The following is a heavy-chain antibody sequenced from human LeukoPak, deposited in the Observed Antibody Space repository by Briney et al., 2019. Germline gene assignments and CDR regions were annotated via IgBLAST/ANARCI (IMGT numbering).Heavy chain of an antibody. D-gene: IGHD3-10*01. Sequence: GGSLRLSCAASEFTFSNHAMSWVRQAPGKGLEWVSYNSGSGGSTNYADSVKGRFTISRDNSKNTLYLQMNSLRAEDTAVYYCAKVIGYGSGSYFGFDYWGQGTLVTVSS. J-gene: IGHJ4*02. CDR1: EFTFSNHA. CDR2: NSGSGGST. V-gene: IGHV3-23*01. CDR3: AKVIGYGSGSYFGFDY.